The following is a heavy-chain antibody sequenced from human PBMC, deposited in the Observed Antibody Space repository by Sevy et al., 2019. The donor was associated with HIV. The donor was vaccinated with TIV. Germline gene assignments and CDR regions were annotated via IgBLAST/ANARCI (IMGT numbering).Heavy chain of an antibody. CDR1: GFSFTAYF. Sequence: ASVMVSCEASGFSFTAYFIHWVRQAPGQGLEWMGWINPNSGGTNYAQKFQGRVTMTSDASISAAYMELTSLTSDDTAVYYCARDRFIFGSGPPDSWGQGTLVTVSS. CDR2: INPNSGGT. D-gene: IGHD2-15*01. V-gene: IGHV1-2*02. J-gene: IGHJ4*02. CDR3: ARDRFIFGSGPPDS.